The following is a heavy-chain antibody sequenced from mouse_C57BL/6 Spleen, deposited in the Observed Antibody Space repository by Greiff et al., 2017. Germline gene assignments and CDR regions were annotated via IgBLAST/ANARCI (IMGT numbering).Heavy chain of an antibody. Sequence: QVQLQQSGAELVRPGTSVKVSCKASGYAFTNYLIEWVKQRPGQGLEWIGVINPGSGGTNYNEKFEGKATLTADKSSSTAYMQLISRQSEYSAVFFCARYGSSYWYFDVWGTGTTVTVSS. D-gene: IGHD1-1*01. CDR1: GYAFTNYL. V-gene: IGHV1-54*01. J-gene: IGHJ1*03. CDR2: INPGSGGT. CDR3: ARYGSSYWYFDV.